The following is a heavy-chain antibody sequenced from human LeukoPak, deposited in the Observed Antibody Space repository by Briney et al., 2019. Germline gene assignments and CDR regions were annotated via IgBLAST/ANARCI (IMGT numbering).Heavy chain of an antibody. CDR1: GGSFSGYH. Sequence: PSETLSLTCAVYGGSFSGYHWTWIRQSPGKGLEWIGDINPSGSTYYNPSLKSRLTISVDTSKNQFSLKLGSVTAADTAVYYCARGRHDITMIVVVMTSVSYYLDVWGKGTTVTVS. CDR3: ARGRHDITMIVVVMTSVSYYLDV. V-gene: IGHV4-34*01. CDR2: INPSGST. J-gene: IGHJ6*03. D-gene: IGHD3-22*01.